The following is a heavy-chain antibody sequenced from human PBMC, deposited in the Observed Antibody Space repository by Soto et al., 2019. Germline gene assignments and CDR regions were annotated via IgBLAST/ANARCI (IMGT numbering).Heavy chain of an antibody. CDR2: LVPVFGTA. J-gene: IGHJ4*02. CDR1: GGTFSSLA. D-gene: IGHD3-10*01. Sequence: QVQLVQSGAEVKKPGSSVKVSCKASGGTFSSLAISWVRQAPGQGLEWMGGLVPVFGTANYAQKFQDRVTITADKSTRTSYMELSSLRSEDTAVYYCARSPGVFDYWGQGTLVTVSS. V-gene: IGHV1-69*06. CDR3: ARSPGVFDY.